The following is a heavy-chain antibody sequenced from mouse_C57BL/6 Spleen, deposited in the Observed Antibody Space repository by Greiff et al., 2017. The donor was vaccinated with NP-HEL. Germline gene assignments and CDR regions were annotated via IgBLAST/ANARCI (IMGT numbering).Heavy chain of an antibody. D-gene: IGHD1-1*01. Sequence: KVEESGGGLVQPGGSMKLSCVASGFTFSNYWMNWVRQSPEKGLEWVAQIRLKSDNYATHYAESVKGRFTISRDDSKSSVYLQMNNLRAEDTGISSSPTPSTVVDAMDSCCQGTSVTVSS. J-gene: IGHJ4*01. V-gene: IGHV6-3*01. CDR1: GFTFSNYW. CDR3: PTPSTVVDAMDS. CDR2: IRLKSDNYAT.